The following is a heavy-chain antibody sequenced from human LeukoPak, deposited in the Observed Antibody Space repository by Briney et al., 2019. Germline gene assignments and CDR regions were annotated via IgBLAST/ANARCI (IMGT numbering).Heavy chain of an antibody. CDR1: GYTFTSYG. CDR3: ARLLVISGTLGDYYGMDV. CDR2: ISAYNGNT. V-gene: IGHV1-18*01. D-gene: IGHD3-9*01. J-gene: IGHJ6*02. Sequence: ASAKVSCKASGYTFTSYGISWVRQAPGQGLEWMGWISAYNGNTNYAQKLQGRVTMTTDTSTSTAYMELRSLRSDDTAVYYCARLLVISGTLGDYYGMDVWGQGTTVTVSS.